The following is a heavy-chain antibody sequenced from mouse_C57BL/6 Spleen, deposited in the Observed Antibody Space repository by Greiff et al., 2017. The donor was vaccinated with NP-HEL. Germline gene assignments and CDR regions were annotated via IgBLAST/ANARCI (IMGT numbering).Heavy chain of an antibody. D-gene: IGHD1-1*01. CDR2: IYPGDGDT. V-gene: IGHV1-80*01. CDR1: GYAFSSYW. CDR3: ARRLLRFYAMDG. Sequence: VQLQQSGAELVKPGASVKISCKASGYAFSSYWMNWVKQRPGKGLEWIGQIYPGDGDTNYNGKFKGKATLTADKSSSTAYMQLSSLTSEDSAVYFCARRLLRFYAMDGWGQGTSVTVSS. J-gene: IGHJ4*01.